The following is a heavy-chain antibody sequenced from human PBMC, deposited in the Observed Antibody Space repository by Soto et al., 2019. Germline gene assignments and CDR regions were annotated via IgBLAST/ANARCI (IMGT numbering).Heavy chain of an antibody. CDR3: ARADLAATRYYYYYMDV. CDR1: GFPLSSYG. CDR2: IWYDGSNK. V-gene: IGHV3-33*01. Sequence: GGSLRLSCAASGFPLSSYGMHWVRQAPGKGLEWVAVIWYDGSNKYYADSVKGRFTISRDNSKNTLYLQMNSLRAEDTAVYYCARADLAATRYYYYYMDVWGKGTTVTVSS. D-gene: IGHD2-15*01. J-gene: IGHJ6*03.